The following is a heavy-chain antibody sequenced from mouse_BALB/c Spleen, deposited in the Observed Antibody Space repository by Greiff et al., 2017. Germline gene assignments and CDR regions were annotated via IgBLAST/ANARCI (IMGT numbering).Heavy chain of an antibody. Sequence: EVKLVESGGGLVKPGGSLKLSCAASGFTFSSYAMSWVRQTPENRLEWVASISSGGSTYYPDSVKGRFTISRDNARNILYLQMSSLRSEDTAMYYCARVGPYYAMDYWGQGTSVTVSS. CDR3: ARVGPYYAMDY. J-gene: IGHJ4*01. V-gene: IGHV5-6-5*01. CDR2: ISSGGST. CDR1: GFTFSSYA.